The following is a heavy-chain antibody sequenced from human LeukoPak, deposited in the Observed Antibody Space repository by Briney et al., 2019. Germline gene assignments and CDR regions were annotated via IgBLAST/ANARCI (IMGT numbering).Heavy chain of an antibody. V-gene: IGHV4-34*01. Sequence: SETLSLTCAVYGGSFSGYYWSWIRQPPGKGLERIGEINHSGSTNYNPSLKSRVTISVDTSKNQFSLKLSSVTAADTAVYYCARDKPGYCSGGSCYRKDKYYYYSYMDVWGKGTTVTVSS. CDR1: GGSFSGYY. CDR2: INHSGST. D-gene: IGHD2-15*01. CDR3: ARDKPGYCSGGSCYRKDKYYYYSYMDV. J-gene: IGHJ6*03.